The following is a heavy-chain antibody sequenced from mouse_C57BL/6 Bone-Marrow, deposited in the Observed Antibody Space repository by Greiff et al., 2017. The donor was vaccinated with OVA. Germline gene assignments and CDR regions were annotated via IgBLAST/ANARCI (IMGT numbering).Heavy chain of an antibody. CDR2: IDSENGDT. D-gene: IGHD6-2*01. CDR1: GFNIKDDY. Sequence: EVQLQQSGAELVRPGASVKLSCTASGFNIKDDYMHWVKQRPEQGLEWIGWIDSENGDTEYASKFQGKATITADTSSNTAYLQLSSLTSEDTAVYYCTTNLFYAMDYWGQGTSVTVSS. V-gene: IGHV14-4*01. J-gene: IGHJ4*01. CDR3: TTNLFYAMDY.